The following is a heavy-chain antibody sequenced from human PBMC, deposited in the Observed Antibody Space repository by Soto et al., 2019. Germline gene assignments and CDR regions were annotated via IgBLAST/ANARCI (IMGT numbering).Heavy chain of an antibody. J-gene: IGHJ3*02. CDR3: AHRHDLGGFDI. CDR1: GFSLNTRAVG. CDR2: INWNDDE. V-gene: IGHV2-5*01. D-gene: IGHD2-15*01. Sequence: QITLKESGPTLVKPTQTLTLTCTFSGFSLNTRAVGVGWIRQPPGKALEWLALINWNDDERYSPSLKDRLTIAKDTSRNHVVLTMTTVDPVDTATYYCAHRHDLGGFDIWGPGTTVTVSS.